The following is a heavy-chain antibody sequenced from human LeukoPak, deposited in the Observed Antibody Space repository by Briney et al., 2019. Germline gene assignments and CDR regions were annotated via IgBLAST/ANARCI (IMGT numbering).Heavy chain of an antibody. CDR2: IYYSGST. D-gene: IGHD2-2*01. Sequence: SETLSLTCTVSGGSISNYYWSWIRQPPGMGLEWIGHIYYSGSTNYSPSLKSRVSISVDTSKYQFSLRLTSVTAADTAVYYCARSTRPSSFYYGMDVWGQGTTVTV. V-gene: IGHV4-59*01. J-gene: IGHJ6*02. CDR1: GGSISNYY. CDR3: ARSTRPSSFYYGMDV.